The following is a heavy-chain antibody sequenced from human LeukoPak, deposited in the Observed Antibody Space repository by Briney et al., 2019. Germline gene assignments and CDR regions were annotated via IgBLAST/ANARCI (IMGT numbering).Heavy chain of an antibody. CDR2: IYYRETT. J-gene: IGHJ4*02. V-gene: IGHV4-59*13. CDR3: ARAGRWELLRGAPNYYFDY. CDR1: GGSISRNC. D-gene: IGHD1-26*01. Sequence: KPSETLSLTCTVSGGSISRNCWNWIRQPPGKGLEWIGNIYYRETTNHNPSLKSRVSISVDTSKNLLSLKLSSVTAADTAVYYCARAGRWELLRGAPNYYFDYWGQGTLVTVSS.